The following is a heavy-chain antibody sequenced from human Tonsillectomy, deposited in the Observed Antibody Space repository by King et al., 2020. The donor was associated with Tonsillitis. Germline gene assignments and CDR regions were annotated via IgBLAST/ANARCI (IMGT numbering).Heavy chain of an antibody. Sequence: VQLVESGGDVVQPGRSLRLSCAASGFIFSSYGMHWVRQAPGKGLEWVAVISFDGSNGYYADSVKGRFTVSRDNSKNTLDLQMNSLRVEDTAMYYCAKGPGGNPYWYFDLWGRGTLVTVPS. V-gene: IGHV3-30*18. J-gene: IGHJ2*01. CDR1: GFIFSSYG. CDR3: AKGPGGNPYWYFDL. CDR2: ISFDGSNG. D-gene: IGHD4-23*01.